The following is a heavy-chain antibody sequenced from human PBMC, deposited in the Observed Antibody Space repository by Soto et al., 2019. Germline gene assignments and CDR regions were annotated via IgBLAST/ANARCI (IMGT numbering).Heavy chain of an antibody. CDR2: IST. D-gene: IGHD2-8*01. Sequence: SETLSLTCTVSGGPISNFYWSWIRQPPGKGLEWIGYISTNYNPSLKSRVSISVDTSKNQLSLNLTSVTAADTAVYYCARAPMVLSRSYFDSWGQGTPVTVSS. CDR1: GGPISNFY. V-gene: IGHV4-59*01. J-gene: IGHJ4*02. CDR3: ARAPMVLSRSYFDS.